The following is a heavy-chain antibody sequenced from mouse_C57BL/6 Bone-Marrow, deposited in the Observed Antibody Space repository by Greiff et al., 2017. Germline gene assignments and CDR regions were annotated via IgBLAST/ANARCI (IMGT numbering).Heavy chain of an antibody. V-gene: IGHV1-81*01. CDR3: ARGDYYYGSSYGRFAY. Sequence: VQLQQSGAELARPGASVKLSCKASGYTFTSYGISWVKQRTGQGLEWIGEIYPRSGNTYYNEKFKGKATLTADKSSSTAYMELRSLTSEDSAVDFCARGDYYYGSSYGRFAYWGQGTLVTVSA. CDR2: IYPRSGNT. D-gene: IGHD1-1*01. CDR1: GYTFTSYG. J-gene: IGHJ3*01.